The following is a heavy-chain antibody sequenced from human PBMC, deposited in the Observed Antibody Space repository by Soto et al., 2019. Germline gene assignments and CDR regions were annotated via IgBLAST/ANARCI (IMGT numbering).Heavy chain of an antibody. Sequence: GESLKISCKGSGYSFTSYWIGWVRQMPGKGLEWMGIIYPGDSDTRYSPSFQGQVTISADKSISTAYLQWSSLKASDTAMYYCARHRRVAARPDWFDPWGQGTLVTVSS. D-gene: IGHD6-6*01. CDR1: GYSFTSYW. CDR3: ARHRRVAARPDWFDP. J-gene: IGHJ5*02. V-gene: IGHV5-51*01. CDR2: IYPGDSDT.